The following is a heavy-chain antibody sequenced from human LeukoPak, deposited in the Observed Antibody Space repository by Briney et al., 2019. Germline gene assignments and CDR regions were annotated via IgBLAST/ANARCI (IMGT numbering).Heavy chain of an antibody. J-gene: IGHJ6*03. CDR3: ARAYYDILTGYYDYYYYYYMDV. D-gene: IGHD3-9*01. V-gene: IGHV3-74*01. Sequence: PGGSLRLSCAASGFTFSSYWMHWVRQAPGKGLVWVSRINSDGSSTSYADSVKGRFTISRDNAKNTLYLQMNSLRAEDTAVYYCARAYYDILTGYYDYYYYYYMDVWGKGTTVTISS. CDR2: INSDGSST. CDR1: GFTFSSYW.